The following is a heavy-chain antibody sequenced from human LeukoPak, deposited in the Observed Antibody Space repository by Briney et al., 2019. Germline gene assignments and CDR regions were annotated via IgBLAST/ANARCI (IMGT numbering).Heavy chain of an antibody. CDR1: GFTFSSYA. V-gene: IGHV3-23*01. D-gene: IGHD5-12*01. Sequence: PGGSLRLSCAASGFTFSSYAMSWVRQAPGKGLEWVSGISGSGGSTYYADSVKGRFTISRDKSKNTLFLQMNSLRAEDTAAYYCAKGGAYEEFDCWGQGTLVTVSS. CDR3: AKGGAYEEFDC. J-gene: IGHJ4*02. CDR2: ISGSGGST.